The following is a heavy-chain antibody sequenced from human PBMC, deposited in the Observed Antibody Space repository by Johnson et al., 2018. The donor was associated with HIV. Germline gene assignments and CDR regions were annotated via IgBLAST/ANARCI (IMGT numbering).Heavy chain of an antibody. Sequence: QVQLVESGGGLVKPGGSLRLSCAASGFTFSDYYMSWIRQAPGKGLEWVSYISSSGSAIYYAGSVKGRFTISRDNAKNSLFLQMNILRAEDTAVYYCAREMAWEDAFDIWGQGTMVTVSS. CDR3: AREMAWEDAFDI. J-gene: IGHJ3*02. D-gene: IGHD5-24*01. V-gene: IGHV3-11*04. CDR1: GFTFSDYY. CDR2: ISSSGSAI.